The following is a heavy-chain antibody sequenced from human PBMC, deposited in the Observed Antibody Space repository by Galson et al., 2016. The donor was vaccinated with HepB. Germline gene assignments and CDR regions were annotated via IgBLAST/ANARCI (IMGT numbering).Heavy chain of an antibody. J-gene: IGHJ4*02. CDR2: IRYDGTNK. CDR3: AKQASSGWSYYFDY. Sequence: SLRLSCAASGFTFSGYGMHWVRQAPGKGLEWVAVIRYDGTNKDYADSVKGRFTISRDNSKNTLYLQMSSLRVEDTAVYYCAKQASSGWSYYFDYWGQGTLVTVSS. D-gene: IGHD6-19*01. V-gene: IGHV3-33*06. CDR1: GFTFSGYG.